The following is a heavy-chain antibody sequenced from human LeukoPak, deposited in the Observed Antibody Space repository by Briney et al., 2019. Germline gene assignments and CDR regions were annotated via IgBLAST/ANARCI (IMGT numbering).Heavy chain of an antibody. CDR2: IRYDGSNK. D-gene: IGHD3-10*01. CDR1: GFTFSSYG. Sequence: GGSLRLSCAASGFTFSSYGMHWVRQAPGKGLEWVAFIRYDGSNKYYPDSVKGRFTISRDNSKNTLYLQMNSLRAEDTAVYYCAKASPYGSGSYYGMDVWGQGTTVTVSS. CDR3: AKASPYGSGSYYGMDV. J-gene: IGHJ6*02. V-gene: IGHV3-30*02.